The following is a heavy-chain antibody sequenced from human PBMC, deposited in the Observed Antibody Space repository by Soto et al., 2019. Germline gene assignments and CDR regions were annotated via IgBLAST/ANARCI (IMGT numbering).Heavy chain of an antibody. CDR3: ARSCGYSYGYVYYYYYGMDV. V-gene: IGHV4-34*01. D-gene: IGHD5-18*01. J-gene: IGHJ6*02. CDR1: GGSFSGYY. Sequence: SETLSLTCAVYGGSFSGYYWSWIRQPPGKGLEWIGEINHSGSTNYNPSLKSRVTISVDTSKNQFSLKLSSVTAADTAVYYCARSCGYSYGYVYYYYYGMDVWGQGTTVTVLL. CDR2: INHSGST.